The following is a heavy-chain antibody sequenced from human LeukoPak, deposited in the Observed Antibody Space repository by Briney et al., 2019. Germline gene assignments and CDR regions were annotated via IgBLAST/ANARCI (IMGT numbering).Heavy chain of an antibody. V-gene: IGHV3-20*04. CDR2: INWNGGST. CDR1: GFTFDDYA. CDR3: ARDADRDGYNYYFDY. D-gene: IGHD5-24*01. J-gene: IGHJ4*02. Sequence: GGSLRLSCAASGFTFDDYAMGWVRQAPGKGLGWVSGINWNGGSTGYADSVKGRFTISRDNAKNSLYLQMNSLRAEDTALYYCARDADRDGYNYYFDYWGQGTLVTVSS.